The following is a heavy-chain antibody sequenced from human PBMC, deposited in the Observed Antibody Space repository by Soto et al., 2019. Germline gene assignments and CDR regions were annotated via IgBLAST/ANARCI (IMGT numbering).Heavy chain of an antibody. D-gene: IGHD2-15*01. CDR3: ARDIYGGNCCDAFDI. V-gene: IGHV1-18*01. J-gene: IGHJ3*02. CDR2: ISPYNGKT. Sequence: QAQLVQSGAEVKKPGASVNISCKASGYTFTNYGFIWVRQAPGHGLEWVGWISPYNGKTEYAQNLQGRVTMTREKPTSTAYMELRSLRSDDTAVYYCARDIYGGNCCDAFDIWGQGTMVTVSS. CDR1: GYTFTNYG.